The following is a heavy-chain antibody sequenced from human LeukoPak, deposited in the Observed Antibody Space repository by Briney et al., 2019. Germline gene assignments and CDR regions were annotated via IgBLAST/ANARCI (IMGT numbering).Heavy chain of an antibody. CDR2: IYSGGST. CDR3: AAFSA. J-gene: IGHJ4*02. D-gene: IGHD2/OR15-2a*01. Sequence: GGAPRIPCAASGVTRSSNYMSWGRQAPGEGVEWVSVIYSGGSTYYADSVKGRFTISRDNSKNTLYLQMNSLRAEDTAVYYCAAFSAWGQGTLVTVSS. CDR1: GVTRSSNY. V-gene: IGHV3-53*01.